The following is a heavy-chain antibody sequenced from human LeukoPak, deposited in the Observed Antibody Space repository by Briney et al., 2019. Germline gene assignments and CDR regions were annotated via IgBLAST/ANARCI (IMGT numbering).Heavy chain of an antibody. D-gene: IGHD3-22*01. CDR1: GGSISSSTYY. Sequence: SETLSLTCTVSGGSISSSTYYWGWIRQPPGKGLEWIGSIYYSGSTYYNPSLKSRVTISLDTSKNQFSLKLSSVTAADTAVYYCARDHYYDSSGTFDFWGQGTLVTVSS. CDR3: ARDHYYDSSGTFDF. V-gene: IGHV4-39*07. J-gene: IGHJ4*02. CDR2: IYYSGST.